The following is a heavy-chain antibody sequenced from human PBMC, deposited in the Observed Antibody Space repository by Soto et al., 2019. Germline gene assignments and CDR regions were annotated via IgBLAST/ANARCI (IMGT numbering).Heavy chain of an antibody. CDR3: AKGKDIAAAGTAVAY. D-gene: IGHD6-13*01. CDR1: GFTFSSYG. CDR2: ISYDGTNK. V-gene: IGHV3-30*18. Sequence: QVQLVESGGGVVQPGRSLRLSCAASGFTFSSYGMHWVRQAPGEGLEWVAVISYDGTNKYYADSVKGRFTISRDNSKNTLYLQMNSLRAEDTAVYYCAKGKDIAAAGTAVAYWGQGTLVTVSS. J-gene: IGHJ4*02.